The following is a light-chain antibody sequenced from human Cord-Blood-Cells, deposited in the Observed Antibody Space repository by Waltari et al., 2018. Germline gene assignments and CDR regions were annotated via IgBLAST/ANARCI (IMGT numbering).Light chain of an antibody. CDR2: GAS. J-gene: IGKJ2*01. CDR3: QQYGSSSYT. CDR1: QSVSSSY. Sequence: EIVLTQSPGTLSLSPGERATLSCRASQSVSSSYLAWYQHKTGQATRLLTYGASSRATGIPDSCSGSESGTDFTLTISRLGPEDFAVYYCQQYGSSSYTFGQGTKLEIK. V-gene: IGKV3-20*01.